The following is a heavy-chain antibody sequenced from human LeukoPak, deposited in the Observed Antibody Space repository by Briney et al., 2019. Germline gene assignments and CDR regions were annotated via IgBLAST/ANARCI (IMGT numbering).Heavy chain of an antibody. CDR3: ARIPAYYYDSSGNDY. V-gene: IGHV2-70*11. D-gene: IGHD3-22*01. Sequence: ESGPTLVNPTQTLTLTCTFSGFSLSTSGMCVSWIRQPPGKALEWLSRIDWDDDKYCSTSLKTRLTISKDTSKNQVVLTMTNMDPVDTATYYCARIPAYYYDSSGNDYWGQGTLVTVSS. CDR2: IDWDDDK. J-gene: IGHJ4*02. CDR1: GFSLSTSGMC.